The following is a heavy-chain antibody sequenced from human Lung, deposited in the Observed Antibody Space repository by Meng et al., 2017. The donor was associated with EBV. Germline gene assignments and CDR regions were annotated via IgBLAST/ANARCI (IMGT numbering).Heavy chain of an antibody. J-gene: IGHJ4*02. CDR1: GFPFSGSA. V-gene: IGHV3-73*02. CDR3: TSRSF. CDR2: IRSKANNYTT. Sequence: EVQVVESGGGLVQPGGALKLSCAASGFPFSGSAMHWVRRASGKGLEWVGRIRSKANNYTTSFGASVEGRFTISRDDSNNTAYLQMNSLKTEDTAIYYCTSRSFWGQGTLVTVSS.